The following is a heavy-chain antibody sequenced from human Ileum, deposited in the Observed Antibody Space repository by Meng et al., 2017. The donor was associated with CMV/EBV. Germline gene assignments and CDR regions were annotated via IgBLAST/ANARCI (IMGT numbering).Heavy chain of an antibody. CDR2: ISPVFRTS. CDR1: GATFTSYT. D-gene: IGHD1-14*01. J-gene: IGHJ4*02. CDR3: ATSGRGPRYYFDY. Sequence: VKRSRSLVQVSCNASGATFTSYTISWVRQSPGQGLEWMGVISPVFRTSNYAQKLQGRLTITADESTSTAYMELSSLTSEDTAVYYCATSGRGPRYYFDYWGQGTLVTVSS. V-gene: IGHV1-69*01.